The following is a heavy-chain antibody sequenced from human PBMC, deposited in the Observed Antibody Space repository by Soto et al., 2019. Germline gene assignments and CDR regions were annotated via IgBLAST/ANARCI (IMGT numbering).Heavy chain of an antibody. CDR3: ARESHDILTGPPWVWYFDL. CDR1: GGSFSGYY. J-gene: IGHJ2*01. Sequence: QVQLQQWGAGPLRPLETLSLTCGGYGGSFSGYYWAWVRQSPGKGLEWIGEINDRGSIKYNPSLKSRVSISVNTAKNHYSLNLRSVTAADTAVYYCARESHDILTGPPWVWYFDLWGRGTLVTVSS. D-gene: IGHD3-9*01. V-gene: IGHV4-34*01. CDR2: INDRGSI.